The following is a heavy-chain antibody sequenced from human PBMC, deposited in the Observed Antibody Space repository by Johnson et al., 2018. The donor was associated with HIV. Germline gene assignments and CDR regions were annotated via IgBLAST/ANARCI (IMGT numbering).Heavy chain of an antibody. D-gene: IGHD2/OR15-2a*01. V-gene: IGHV3-20*04. J-gene: IGHJ3*02. CDR2: IHWNGGST. CDR1: GFTVSTNY. CDR3: AKAIGDAFDI. Sequence: MQLVESGGGLIQPGGSLRLSCAASGFTVSTNYMSWVRQAPGKGLEWVSGIHWNGGSTGYAESVKGRFTISRDNAKNSLYLQMNSLRAEDTALYYCAKAIGDAFDIWGQGTMVTVSS.